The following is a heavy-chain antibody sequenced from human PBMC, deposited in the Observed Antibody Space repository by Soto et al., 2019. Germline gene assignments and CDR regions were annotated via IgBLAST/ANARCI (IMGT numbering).Heavy chain of an antibody. V-gene: IGHV3-21*01. CDR3: ARDVVTTVTTRGTNWFDP. J-gene: IGHJ5*02. CDR1: GFTFSSYS. CDR2: ISRSSRYI. Sequence: GGSLRLSCAASGFTFSSYSMNWVRQAPGKGLEWVSSISRSSRYIYYADSVKGRFTISRDNAKNSLYLQMNSLRAEDTAVYYCARDVVTTVTTRGTNWFDPWGQGTLGTVAS. D-gene: IGHD4-17*01.